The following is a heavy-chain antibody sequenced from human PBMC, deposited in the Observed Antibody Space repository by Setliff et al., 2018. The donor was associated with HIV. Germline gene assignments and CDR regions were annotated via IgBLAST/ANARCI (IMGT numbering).Heavy chain of an antibody. V-gene: IGHV4-34*01. J-gene: IGHJ4*02. CDR3: ARGPIRYSSGVRWFLGVESWYSGIDY. Sequence: SQTLSLTCAVYDGSLSSYYWSWIRQSTGKGLEWIGEINDSGTTNYNPSLESRVTMLIDMSKNQLSLKLSSVTAADTAVYFCARGPIRYSSGVRWFLGVESWYSGIDYWGQGTRVTVSS. CDR2: INDSGTT. CDR1: DGSLSSYY. D-gene: IGHD2-15*01.